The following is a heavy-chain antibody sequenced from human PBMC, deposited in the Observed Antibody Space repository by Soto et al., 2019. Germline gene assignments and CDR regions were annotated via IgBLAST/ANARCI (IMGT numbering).Heavy chain of an antibody. J-gene: IGHJ4*02. V-gene: IGHV4-34*01. Sequence: QVQLQQWGAGLLKPSETLSLTCAVYGGSFSGYYWSWIRQPPGKGLEWIGEINHSGSTNYNPSLKSRVTISVDTAKNQFSLKLSSVTAADTAVYYCARFGSYRNYPRGGDYWGQGTLVTVSS. CDR2: INHSGST. CDR3: ARFGSYRNYPRGGDY. CDR1: GGSFSGYY. D-gene: IGHD4-4*01.